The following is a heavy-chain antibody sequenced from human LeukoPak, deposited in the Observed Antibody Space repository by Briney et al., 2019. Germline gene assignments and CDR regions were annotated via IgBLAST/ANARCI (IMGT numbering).Heavy chain of an antibody. V-gene: IGHV3-30*18. Sequence: PGGSLRLSCAASGFTFSSYGMHWVRQAPGKGLEWVAVISYDGSNKYYADSVEGRFTISRDNSKNTLYLQMNSLRAEDTAVYYCAKDLATRGSGPGYWGQGTLVTVSS. J-gene: IGHJ4*02. CDR2: ISYDGSNK. CDR3: AKDLATRGSGPGY. CDR1: GFTFSSYG. D-gene: IGHD3-10*01.